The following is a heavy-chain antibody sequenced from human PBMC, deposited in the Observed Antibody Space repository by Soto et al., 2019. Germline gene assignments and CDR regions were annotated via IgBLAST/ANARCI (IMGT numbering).Heavy chain of an antibody. V-gene: IGHV3-9*01. CDR2: ISWNSCRI. D-gene: IGHD3-10*01. CDR3: AKDGDTYFDY. Sequence: EVQLVESGGGLVQPGRSLRLSCAASGFTFDDYAMHWVRQAPGQGLEWVSGISWNSCRIGYADSVKGRFTNSRDNATNSLYLQMNSLRAEDTALDYCAKDGDTYFDYWGQGTLVTVSS. J-gene: IGHJ4*02. CDR1: GFTFDDYA.